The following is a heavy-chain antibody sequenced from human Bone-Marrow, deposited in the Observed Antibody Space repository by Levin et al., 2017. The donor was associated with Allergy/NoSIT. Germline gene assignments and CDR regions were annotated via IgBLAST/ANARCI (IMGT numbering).Heavy chain of an antibody. Sequence: GGSLRLSCGASGFTFSGHAMHWVRQAPGKGLEWVAQIWSDGSNKYYADTVKGRFTISRDNSKNTVSLQMNSLRAEDTAVYYCARDGQSPAPDSFDIWGQGTMVTVSS. CDR1: GFTFSGHA. J-gene: IGHJ3*02. CDR3: ARDGQSPAPDSFDI. V-gene: IGHV3-33*01. CDR2: IWSDGSNK. D-gene: IGHD3-22*01.